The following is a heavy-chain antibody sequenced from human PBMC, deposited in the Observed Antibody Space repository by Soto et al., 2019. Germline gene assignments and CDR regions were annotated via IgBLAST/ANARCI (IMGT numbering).Heavy chain of an antibody. J-gene: IGHJ4*02. Sequence: ASVKVSCKGSGYTFSIYGINWVRQAPGQGLEWMGWITPYNGNTKYAQIFQGRVTMTTDTSTSTAYMELRSLRSDDTAVYYYARDLDGSGSYYTDYWGQGTLVTVSS. CDR3: ARDLDGSGSYYTDY. V-gene: IGHV1-18*01. CDR1: GYTFSIYG. CDR2: ITPYNGNT. D-gene: IGHD3-10*01.